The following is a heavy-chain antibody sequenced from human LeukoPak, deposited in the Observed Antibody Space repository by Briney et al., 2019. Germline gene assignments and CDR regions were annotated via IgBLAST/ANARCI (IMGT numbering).Heavy chain of an antibody. CDR3: ASQYNPGYYYGSGSHNWFDP. Sequence: SETLSLTCTVSGGSISSSSYYWGWIRQPPGKGLEWIGSIYYSGTTYYNPSLKSRVTISVDTSKNHFSLKLGSVTAADTAVYYCASQYNPGYYYGSGSHNWFDPWGQGTLVTVSS. J-gene: IGHJ5*02. D-gene: IGHD3-10*01. CDR1: GGSISSSSYY. V-gene: IGHV4-39*07. CDR2: IYYSGTT.